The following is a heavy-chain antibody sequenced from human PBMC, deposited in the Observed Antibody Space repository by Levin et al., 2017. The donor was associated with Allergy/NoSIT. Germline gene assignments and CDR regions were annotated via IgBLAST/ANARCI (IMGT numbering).Heavy chain of an antibody. Sequence: PGGSLRLSCAASGFTFSSYSMNWVRQAPGKGLEWVSYISSSSSTIYYADSVKGRFTISRDNAKNSLYLQMNSLRAEDTAVYYCAREWLAVRGVYFDYWGQGTLVTVSS. J-gene: IGHJ4*02. CDR3: AREWLAVRGVYFDY. D-gene: IGHD3-10*01. V-gene: IGHV3-48*01. CDR2: ISSSSSTI. CDR1: GFTFSSYS.